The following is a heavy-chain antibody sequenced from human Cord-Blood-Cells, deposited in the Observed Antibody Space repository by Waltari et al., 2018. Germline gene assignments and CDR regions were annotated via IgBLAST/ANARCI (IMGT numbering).Heavy chain of an antibody. CDR1: GGSFSGYS. J-gene: IGHJ4*02. CDR3: ARGRGNDSSGYYYVDY. V-gene: IGHV4-34*01. D-gene: IGHD3-22*01. Sequence: QVQLQQWGAGLLKPSETLSLTCAVYGGSFSGYSWSWIRKPPGKGLEWIGEINHSGSTNYNPSLKSRVTISVDTSKNQFSLKLSSVTAADTAVYYCARGRGNDSSGYYYVDYWGQGTLVTVSS. CDR2: INHSGST.